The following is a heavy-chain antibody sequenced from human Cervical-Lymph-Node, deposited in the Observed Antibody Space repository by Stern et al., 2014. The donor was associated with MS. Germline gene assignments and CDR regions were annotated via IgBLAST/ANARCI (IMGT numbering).Heavy chain of an antibody. CDR1: GGSISSYY. V-gene: IGHV4-59*01. CDR2: IYYSGST. J-gene: IGHJ4*02. CDR3: ASRDGDY. Sequence: QLQLQESGPGLVKPSETLSLTCTVSGGSISSYYWSWLRQPPGKGLEWIGYIYYSGSTNYNPSLKSRVTISVDTSKNQFSLKLSSVTAADTAVYYCASRDGDYWGQGTLVTVSS. D-gene: IGHD5-24*01.